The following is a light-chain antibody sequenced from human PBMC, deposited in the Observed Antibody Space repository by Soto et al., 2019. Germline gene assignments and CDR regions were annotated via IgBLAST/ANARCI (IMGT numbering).Light chain of an antibody. J-gene: IGKJ1*01. CDR2: DAS. CDR1: QSISGW. Sequence: DIQMTQSPSTLSASVGDRVTITCRASQSISGWLAWLQQRPGKAPNLLIYDASALPRGVPSRFSGSGSGTEFTLTITNLQPDDSGTYYCQQYDSYLATFGQGTRWIS. CDR3: QQYDSYLAT. V-gene: IGKV1-5*01.